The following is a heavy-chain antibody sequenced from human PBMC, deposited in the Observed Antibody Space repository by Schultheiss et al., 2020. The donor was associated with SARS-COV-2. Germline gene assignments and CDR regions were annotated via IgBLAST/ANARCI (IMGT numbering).Heavy chain of an antibody. CDR3: ARGPSPDYGYYFDY. CDR1: GFTFSNSD. CDR2: VSWNGCRT. J-gene: IGHJ4*02. Sequence: GGSLRLSCAASGFTFSNSDMSWVRQAPGKGLEWVSGVSWNGCRTHYADSVKGRFIISRDNAKNSLYLQMNSLRGEDTAVYYCARGPSPDYGYYFDYWGQGTLVTVSS. V-gene: IGHV3-19*01. D-gene: IGHD4-17*01.